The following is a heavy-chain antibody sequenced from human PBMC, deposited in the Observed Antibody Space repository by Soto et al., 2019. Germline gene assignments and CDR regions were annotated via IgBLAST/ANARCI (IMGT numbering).Heavy chain of an antibody. CDR2: IYSGGST. CDR1: GFTVSSNY. D-gene: IGHD3-16*01. V-gene: IGHV3-66*01. CDR3: ARAGMITFGGAMDV. Sequence: GGSLRLSCAASGFTVSSNYMSWVRQAPGKGLEWVSVIYSGGSTYYADSVKGRFTISRDNSKNTLYLQMNSLRAEDTAVYYCARAGMITFGGAMDVWGKGTTVTVSS. J-gene: IGHJ6*03.